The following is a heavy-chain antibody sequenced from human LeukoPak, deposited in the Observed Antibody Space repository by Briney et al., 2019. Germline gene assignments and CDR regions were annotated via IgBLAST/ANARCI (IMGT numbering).Heavy chain of an antibody. D-gene: IGHD4/OR15-4a*01. CDR2: ISISGDIT. Sequence: GGSLRLSCAVSGFTFSSHAMTWVRQAPGKGREWVSGISISGDITYYADSVQGRFIISRDNSKNTVYLQMNSLRVEDTAVYYCANEEVPNDYWGRGTLVTVSS. V-gene: IGHV3-23*01. CDR3: ANEEVPNDY. CDR1: GFTFSSHA. J-gene: IGHJ4*02.